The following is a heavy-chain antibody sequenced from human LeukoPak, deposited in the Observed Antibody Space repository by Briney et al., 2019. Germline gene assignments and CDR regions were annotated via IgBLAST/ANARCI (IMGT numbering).Heavy chain of an antibody. V-gene: IGHV3-7*01. J-gene: IGHJ6*03. D-gene: IGHD1-26*01. Sequence: GGSLRLSCAASGFTFSSYAMSWVRQAPGKGLEWVANIKQDGSEKYYVDSVKGRFTISRDNAKNSLYLQMNSLRAEDTAVYYCAREEWELLRYYYYYMDVWGKGTTVTVSS. CDR2: IKQDGSEK. CDR3: AREEWELLRYYYYYMDV. CDR1: GFTFSSYA.